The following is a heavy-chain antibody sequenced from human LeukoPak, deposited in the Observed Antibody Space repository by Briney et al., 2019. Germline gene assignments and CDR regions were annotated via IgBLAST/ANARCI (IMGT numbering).Heavy chain of an antibody. Sequence: QPGGSLRLSCAASGFTFSSYGMHWVRQAPGKGLEWVAFIRYDGSNKYYADSVKGRFTISRDNSKNTLYLQMNSLRAEDTAVYYCASLYDPYCSGGSCYSALDYWGQGTLVTVSS. CDR2: IRYDGSNK. J-gene: IGHJ4*02. CDR1: GFTFSSYG. CDR3: ASLYDPYCSGGSCYSALDY. D-gene: IGHD2-15*01. V-gene: IGHV3-30*02.